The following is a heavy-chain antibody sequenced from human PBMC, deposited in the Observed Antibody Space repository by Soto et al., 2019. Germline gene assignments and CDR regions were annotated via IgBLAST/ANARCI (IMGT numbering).Heavy chain of an antibody. J-gene: IGHJ4*02. D-gene: IGHD3-16*01. CDR1: GFTFSSSA. CDR3: AKGYARGFDY. V-gene: IGHV3-23*01. Sequence: EVQLLEFGGGLVQPGGSLRLSCAGSGFTFSSSAMSWVRQAPGMGLEWVSNINGSGGDTYYANSVNGGFTISRDNSKNTLSLQTNSRRAEDMGVYYCAKGYARGFDYWGEGTLNSVSS. CDR2: INGSGGDT.